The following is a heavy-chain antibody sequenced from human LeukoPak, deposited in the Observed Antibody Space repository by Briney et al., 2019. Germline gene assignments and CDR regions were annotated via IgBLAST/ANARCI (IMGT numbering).Heavy chain of an antibody. CDR2: IWYDGSNK. Sequence: GGSLRLSCAASGLTFSNYGMHWVRQAPGKGLEWVAVIWYDGSNKYYADSVKGRFIISRDNSKNTLYLQMNSLRAEDTAVYYCARSYGAFSGPVAYWGQGTLVTLSS. J-gene: IGHJ4*02. CDR3: ARSYGAFSGPVAY. D-gene: IGHD4-17*01. CDR1: GLTFSNYG. V-gene: IGHV3-33*01.